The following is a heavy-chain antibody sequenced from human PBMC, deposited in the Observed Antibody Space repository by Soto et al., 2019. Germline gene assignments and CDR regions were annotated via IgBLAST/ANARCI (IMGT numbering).Heavy chain of an antibody. D-gene: IGHD3-3*01. Sequence: QVQLVQSGAEVRKPGSSVKVSCKAPGGTFSTYIISWVRQAPGQGLEWMGRIIPIPDITNYAQKFQGRVTVTADRSTRTAYMERTSLKSEDAAVYYCGRYRITTRGDAVDLWGQGKRVTVPS. CDR2: IIPIPDIT. V-gene: IGHV1-69*02. CDR3: GRYRITTRGDAVDL. CDR1: GGTFSTYI. J-gene: IGHJ3*01.